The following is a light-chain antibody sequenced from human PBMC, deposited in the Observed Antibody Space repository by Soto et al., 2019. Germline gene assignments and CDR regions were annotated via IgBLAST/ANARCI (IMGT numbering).Light chain of an antibody. CDR1: SSDVGGYNY. V-gene: IGLV2-8*01. Sequence: SALAQPPSASGSPGQSVAISCSGTSSDVGGYNYVSWYQQHPGKAPKLMIYEVNKRPSGVPDRFSGSKSGNTASLTVSGLQAEDEADYYCSSYAGRSNVFGTGTKVNVL. J-gene: IGLJ1*01. CDR2: EVN. CDR3: SSYAGRSNV.